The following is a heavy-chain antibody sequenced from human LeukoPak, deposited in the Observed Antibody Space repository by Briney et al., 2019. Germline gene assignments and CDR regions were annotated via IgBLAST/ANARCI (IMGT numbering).Heavy chain of an antibody. D-gene: IGHD6-19*01. CDR2: IYYSGST. Sequence: PSETLCLTCTVSGGSISGYYWSWIRQPPGKGLEWIGYIYYSGSTNYNPSLKSRVTISADTSKNQFSLKLSSVTAADTAVYYCARDRGPRYSSGWSFDYWGQGTLVTVSS. J-gene: IGHJ4*02. CDR1: GGSISGYY. V-gene: IGHV4-59*01. CDR3: ARDRGPRYSSGWSFDY.